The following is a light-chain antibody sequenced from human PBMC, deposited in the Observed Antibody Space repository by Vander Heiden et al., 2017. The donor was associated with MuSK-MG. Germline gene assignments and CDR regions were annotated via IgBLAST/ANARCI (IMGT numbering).Light chain of an antibody. CDR1: QVIAND. CDR3: RQHNSYPYT. CDR2: AAS. V-gene: IGKV1-17*01. J-gene: IGKJ2*01. Sequence: DIQMTQSPSSLSASVGDRVTITCRASQVIANDLAWYQEKPGKVPKRLLYAASTLQSGVPSRFSGSGSRTEFTLTISSLQSEDFATYYCRQHNSYPYTFGQGTKLEIK.